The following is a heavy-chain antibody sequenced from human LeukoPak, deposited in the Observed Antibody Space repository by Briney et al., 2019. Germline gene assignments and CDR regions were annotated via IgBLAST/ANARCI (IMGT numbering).Heavy chain of an antibody. CDR3: ARDTEQWLTRGYWFDP. D-gene: IGHD6-19*01. CDR2: INSDGSST. CDR1: GFTFSNYW. Sequence: PGGSLRLSCAASGFTFSNYWMHWVRQAPGKGLVWVSRINSDGSSTNYADSVKGRFTISRDNAKNTLYLQMNSLRAEDTAVYYCARDTEQWLTRGYWFDPWGQGTLVTVSS. J-gene: IGHJ5*02. V-gene: IGHV3-74*01.